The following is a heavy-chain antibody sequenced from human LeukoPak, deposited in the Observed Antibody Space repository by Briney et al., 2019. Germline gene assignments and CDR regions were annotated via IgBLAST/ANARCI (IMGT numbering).Heavy chain of an antibody. CDR3: ARELRIAAAGHFDY. Sequence: GASVKVSCKASGYTFTGYYMHWVRQAPGQGLEWMGWINPNSGGTNYAQKFQGRVTMTRDTSISTAYMELSRLRSDDTAVYYCARELRIAAAGHFDYWGQGTLVTVSS. J-gene: IGHJ4*02. V-gene: IGHV1-2*02. D-gene: IGHD6-13*01. CDR1: GYTFTGYY. CDR2: INPNSGGT.